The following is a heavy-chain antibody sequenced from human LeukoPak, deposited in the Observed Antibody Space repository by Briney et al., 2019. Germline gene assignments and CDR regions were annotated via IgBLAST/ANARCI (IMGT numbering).Heavy chain of an antibody. D-gene: IGHD4-11*01. J-gene: IGHJ4*02. CDR3: AKGDSDYR. CDR2: ISGSGGST. CDR1: GFTFTNYA. Sequence: GGSLRLSCAASGFTFTNYAMSWVRQAPRKGLEWVPVISGSGGSTYYADSVKGRFTISRDNSKNTLYLQMNSLRADDTAVYYCAKGDSDYRWGQGALVTVSS. V-gene: IGHV3-23*01.